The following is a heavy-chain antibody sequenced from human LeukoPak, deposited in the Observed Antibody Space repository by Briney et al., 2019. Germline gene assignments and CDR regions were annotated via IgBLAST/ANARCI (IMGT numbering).Heavy chain of an antibody. CDR1: GYTFTSYA. V-gene: IGHV1-3*01. CDR3: ARVSYYYDSSGLHAFDI. Sequence: ASVKVSCTASGYTFTSYAMHWVRQAPGQRLEWMGWINAGNGNTKYSQKFQGRVTITRDTSASTAYMELSSLRSEDTAVYYCARVSYYYDSSGLHAFDIRGQGTMVTVSS. D-gene: IGHD3-22*01. CDR2: INAGNGNT. J-gene: IGHJ3*02.